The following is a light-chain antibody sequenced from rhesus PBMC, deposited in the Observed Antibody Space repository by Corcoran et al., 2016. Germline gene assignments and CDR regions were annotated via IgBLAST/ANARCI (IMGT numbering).Light chain of an antibody. Sequence: DIQMTQSPSSLSASVGDKVTITCRASQGISNALAWYQQKPGKAHKLLIYAASTLQRGVPSRFSGSGFGTDFTLTISSLHPEDFAVYYCQQRKSYPWTFGQGTKVEIK. CDR3: QQRKSYPWT. CDR1: QGISNA. J-gene: IGKJ1*01. CDR2: AAS. V-gene: IGKV1-33*01.